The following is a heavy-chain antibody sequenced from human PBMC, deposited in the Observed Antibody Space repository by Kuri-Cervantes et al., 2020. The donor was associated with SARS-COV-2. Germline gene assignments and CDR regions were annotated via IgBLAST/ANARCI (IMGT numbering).Heavy chain of an antibody. Sequence: GESLKISCKGSGYSFTSSWFGWVRQMPGKGLEWMGIIYPGDSDTRYSPSIQGQVTIPAGKSINTAYLSWSSLKASDNAMYYWARLPYSYGWGYYYYYHGMDVWGQGTTVTVSS. CDR2: IYPGDSDT. D-gene: IGHD5-18*01. CDR1: GYSFTSSW. J-gene: IGHJ6*02. CDR3: ARLPYSYGWGYYYYYHGMDV. V-gene: IGHV5-51*01.